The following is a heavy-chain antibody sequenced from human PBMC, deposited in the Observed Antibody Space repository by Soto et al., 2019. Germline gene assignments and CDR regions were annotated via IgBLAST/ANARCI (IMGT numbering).Heavy chain of an antibody. V-gene: IGHV1-2*02. CDR1: GYIFTDHL. Sequence: GASVKVSCKTSGYIFTDHLIHWVRQSPGQGLQWVGWVHPDSGGTNVAQAFQDRVTMTADTSITTAYMDLARLRPDDTAIFYCARGAQGFFPVSGIYFYFDHWGQGTPVTV. CDR3: ARGAQGFFPVSGIYFYFDH. D-gene: IGHD3-22*01. J-gene: IGHJ4*02. CDR2: VHPDSGGT.